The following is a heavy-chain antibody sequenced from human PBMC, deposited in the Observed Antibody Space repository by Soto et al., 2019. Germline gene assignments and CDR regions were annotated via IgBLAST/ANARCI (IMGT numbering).Heavy chain of an antibody. CDR1: GGTFSSYA. CDR2: IIPIFGTA. Sequence: SVKVSCKASGGTFSSYAISWVRQAPGQGLEWMGGIIPIFGTANYAQKFQGRVTITADESTSTAYMELSSLRSEDTAVYYCARXLGYCSGGSCYFNWFDPWGQGTLVTVSS. CDR3: ARXLGYCSGGSCYFNWFDP. V-gene: IGHV1-69*01. D-gene: IGHD2-15*01. J-gene: IGHJ5*02.